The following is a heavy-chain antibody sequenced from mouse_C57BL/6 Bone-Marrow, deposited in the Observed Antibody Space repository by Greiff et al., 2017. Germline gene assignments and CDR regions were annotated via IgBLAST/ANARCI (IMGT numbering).Heavy chain of an antibody. D-gene: IGHD2-2*01. CDR3: ATYGYDE. CDR1: GYTFTSYW. J-gene: IGHJ2*01. Sequence: QVQLQQSGAELVKPGASVKLSCKASGYTFTSYWMQWVKQRPGQGLEWIGEIDPSDSYTNYNQKFKGKATLTVDTSSSTAYMQLSSLTSEDSAVYYCATYGYDEWGQGTTLTVSS. V-gene: IGHV1-50*01. CDR2: IDPSDSYT.